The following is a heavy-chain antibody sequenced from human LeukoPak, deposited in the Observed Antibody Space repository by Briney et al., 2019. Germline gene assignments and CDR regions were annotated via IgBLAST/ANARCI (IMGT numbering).Heavy chain of an antibody. CDR3: ARGYSAAYSPPEWFDP. CDR1: GYNFTNYW. J-gene: IGHJ5*02. Sequence: GESLKISCKTYGYNFTNYWIAWVRQMPGKGLEYMGIIYPGDSDTRYNPSFQGQFTISANKSLTTAYLQWRTPKASDTAIYYCARGYSAAYSPPEWFDPWGQGTLVTVSS. D-gene: IGHD2-15*01. CDR2: IYPGDSDT. V-gene: IGHV5-51*06.